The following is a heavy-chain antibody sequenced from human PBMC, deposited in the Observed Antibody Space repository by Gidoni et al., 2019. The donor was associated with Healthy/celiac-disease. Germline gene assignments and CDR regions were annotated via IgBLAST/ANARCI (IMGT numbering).Heavy chain of an antibody. V-gene: IGHV3-30-3*01. CDR1: GFTFSSYA. D-gene: IGHD3-3*01. CDR3: ARDPSTLRFLEWLPQGGDYYYYMDV. J-gene: IGHJ6*03. CDR2: ISYDGSNK. Sequence: QVQLVESGGGVVQPGRSLRLSCAASGFTFSSYAMHWVRQAPGKGLEWVAVISYDGSNKYYADSVKGRFTISRDHSKNTLYLQMNSLRAEDTAVYYCARDPSTLRFLEWLPQGGDYYYYMDVWGKGTTVTVSS.